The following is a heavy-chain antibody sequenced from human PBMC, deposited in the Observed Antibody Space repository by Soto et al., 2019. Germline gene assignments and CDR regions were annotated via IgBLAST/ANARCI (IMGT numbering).Heavy chain of an antibody. J-gene: IGHJ6*02. CDR3: ARVTMVREPTIFRAKILDV. CDR1: GYSYTTYW. D-gene: IGHD3-10*01. Sequence: PGESLKISCKGSGYSYTTYWIGWVRQMPGKGLEWMGVIYPGDSDTRYSPSFQGQVTISADKSISTAYLQWSSLKASDTAMYYCARVTMVREPTIFRAKILDVWGQGTTVTVSS. V-gene: IGHV5-51*01. CDR2: IYPGDSDT.